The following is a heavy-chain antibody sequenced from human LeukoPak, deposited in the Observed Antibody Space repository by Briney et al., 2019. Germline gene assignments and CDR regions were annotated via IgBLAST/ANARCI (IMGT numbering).Heavy chain of an antibody. CDR3: ARDTAQRAFDI. Sequence: SGRSLRLSCAASGFTFSTYGMHWVRQSPGKGLEGVEVIWYDGSKTHYRDSVKGRFTISRDNSKNTLYLEMNSLRAEDTAVYYCARDTAQRAFDIWGQGTMVTGSS. CDR2: IWYDGSKT. V-gene: IGHV3-33*01. D-gene: IGHD6-25*01. CDR1: GFTFSTYG. J-gene: IGHJ3*02.